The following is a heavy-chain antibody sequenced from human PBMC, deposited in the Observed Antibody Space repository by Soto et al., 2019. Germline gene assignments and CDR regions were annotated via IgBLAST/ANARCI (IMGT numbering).Heavy chain of an antibody. CDR2: ISGSGGST. CDR3: AKVDNIVVVPAVPRGWFDP. CDR1: GFTFSSYA. J-gene: IGHJ5*02. V-gene: IGHV3-23*01. Sequence: PGGSLRLSCAASGFTFSSYAMGWVRQAPGKGLEWVSAISGSGGSTYYADSVKGRFTISRDNSKNTLYLQMNSLRAEDTAVYYCAKVDNIVVVPAVPRGWFDPWGQGTLVTVSS. D-gene: IGHD2-2*01.